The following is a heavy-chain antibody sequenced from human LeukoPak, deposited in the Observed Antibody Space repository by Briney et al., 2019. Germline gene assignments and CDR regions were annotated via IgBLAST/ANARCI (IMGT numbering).Heavy chain of an antibody. CDR2: IYYSGST. J-gene: IGHJ2*01. D-gene: IGHD4-23*01. CDR1: GGSISSSSYY. Sequence: SETLSLTCTVSGGSISSSSYYWGWIRQPPGKGLEWIGSIYYSGSTYYNPSLKSRVTISVDTSKNQFSLKLSSVTAADTAVYYCARLRWAEDWYFDLWGRGTLVTVSS. CDR3: ARLRWAEDWYFDL. V-gene: IGHV4-39*01.